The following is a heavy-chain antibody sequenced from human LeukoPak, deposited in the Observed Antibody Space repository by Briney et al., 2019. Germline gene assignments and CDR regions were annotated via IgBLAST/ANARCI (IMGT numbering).Heavy chain of an antibody. J-gene: IGHJ4*02. D-gene: IGHD4-23*01. CDR1: GGPISSYY. CDR3: ARAPPGKEDY. CDR2: IDYRGST. V-gene: IGHV4-59*12. Sequence: PSETLSLTCTVSGGPISSYYWSWIRQPPGKGLEWIGYIDYRGSTDYNPSLKSRVTISVDTSKNQFSLKLSSVTAADTAVYYCARAPPGKEDYWGQGTLVTVSS.